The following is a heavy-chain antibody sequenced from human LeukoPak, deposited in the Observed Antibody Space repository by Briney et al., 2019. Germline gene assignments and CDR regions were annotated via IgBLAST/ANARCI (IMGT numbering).Heavy chain of an antibody. CDR2: IYYSGST. J-gene: IGHJ4*02. V-gene: IGHV4-39*01. CDR1: GGSISSSSYY. D-gene: IGHD6-19*01. CDR3: ARSSGWSTYYFDY. Sequence: SETLSLTCTVSGGSISSSSYYWGWLRQPPGKGLEWIGSIYYSGSTYYNPSLKSRVTISVDTSKNQFSLKLSSVTAADTAVYYCARSSGWSTYYFDYWGQGTLVTVSS.